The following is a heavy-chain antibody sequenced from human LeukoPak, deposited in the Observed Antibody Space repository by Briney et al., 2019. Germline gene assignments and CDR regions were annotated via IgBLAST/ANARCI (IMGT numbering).Heavy chain of an antibody. V-gene: IGHV3-23*01. CDR1: GFTSGIYA. CDR2: CGGGDS. Sequence: GGSLRLSCAASGFTSGIYAVSWVRQAPGKGLEWVSACGGGDSYYADSVKGRFTISRDNSKKILYLRMNSLRAEDTAVYYCGKEVERHFDLKYWGQGTRVTVSS. J-gene: IGHJ4*02. CDR3: GKEVERHFDLKY.